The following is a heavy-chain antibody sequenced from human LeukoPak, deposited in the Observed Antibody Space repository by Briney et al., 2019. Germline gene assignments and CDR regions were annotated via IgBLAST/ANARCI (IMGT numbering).Heavy chain of an antibody. Sequence: SETLSLTCTVSGASITSRDFYWGWFRQPPGKGVEWIGSASGYYGGDSFYNTSLESRVTISIHTSKNQFSLKLSSVTAADTAVYYCAREVPGGTSPIDYWGQGTLVTVSS. CDR1: GASITSRDFY. V-gene: IGHV4-39*02. CDR3: AREVPGGTSPIDY. J-gene: IGHJ4*02. CDR2: ASGYYGGDS. D-gene: IGHD4-23*01.